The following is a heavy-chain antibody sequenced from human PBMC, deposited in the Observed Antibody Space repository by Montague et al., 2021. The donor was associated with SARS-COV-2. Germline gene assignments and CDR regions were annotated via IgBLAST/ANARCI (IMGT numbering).Heavy chain of an antibody. J-gene: IGHJ5*02. D-gene: IGHD6-13*01. CDR2: IYWDDDE. CDR3: AHTKAPAGDRWFDP. Sequence: PALVNPTQTLTLTCTFSGFSLSTRGVGVGWIRQPPGKALEWLALIYWDDDERYSPSLESRLTISKDNSKNPVVLTMTKMAPVDTATYYCAHTKAPAGDRWFDPWGQGTPVTVSS. V-gene: IGHV2-5*02. CDR1: GFSLSTRGVG.